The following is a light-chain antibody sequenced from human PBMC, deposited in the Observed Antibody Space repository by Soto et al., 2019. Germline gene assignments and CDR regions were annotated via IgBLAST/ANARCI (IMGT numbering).Light chain of an antibody. J-gene: IGLJ3*02. CDR2: STN. CDR1: SGSVPTSYY. CDR3: VLYMGSGISV. V-gene: IGLV8-61*01. Sequence: QTVVTQEPSFSVSPGGTVTLTCDLSSGSVPTSYYPSWYQQTPGQAPRTLIYSTNTRSSGVPDRFSGSILGNKAALTITGAQADDESDYYCVLYMGSGISVFGGGTKLTVL.